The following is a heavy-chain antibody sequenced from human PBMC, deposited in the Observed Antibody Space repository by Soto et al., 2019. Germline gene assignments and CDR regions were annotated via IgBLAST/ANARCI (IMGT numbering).Heavy chain of an antibody. CDR3: ARYRRGTGWYYLDY. V-gene: IGHV4-59*01. CDR1: GGSISSYY. CDR2: IYDSGST. Sequence: SETLSLTYTVSGGSISSYYWSWIRQPPGKDLEWIGYIYDSGSTNYSPSLQSRVTMSVDRSKNQFSLALTSVTAADTALYFCARYRRGTGWYYLDYWGQGILVTVSS. D-gene: IGHD6-19*01. J-gene: IGHJ4*02.